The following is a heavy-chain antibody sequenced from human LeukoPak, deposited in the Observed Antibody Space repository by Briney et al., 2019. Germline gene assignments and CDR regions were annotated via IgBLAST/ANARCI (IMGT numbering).Heavy chain of an antibody. CDR1: GYTFTGYY. CDR3: ARSEGIYGSGSFDDYYSYGMDV. CDR2: INPNSGGS. V-gene: IGHV1-2*02. Sequence: SVNVSCQASGYTFTGYYMHWVRQAPGQGLEWMGWINPNSGGSNYAQKFQGRVTITRDTSISTAYMELSRLRSDDTALYYCARSEGIYGSGSFDDYYSYGMDVWGQGTTVTVSS. J-gene: IGHJ6*02. D-gene: IGHD3-10*01.